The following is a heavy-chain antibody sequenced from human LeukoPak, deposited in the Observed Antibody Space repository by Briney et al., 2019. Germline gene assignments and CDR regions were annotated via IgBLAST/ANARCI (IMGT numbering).Heavy chain of an antibody. D-gene: IGHD6-13*01. Sequence: ASGTLSLTCAVSGGSISSDNWWSWVRQPPGKGLEWVSVIYSGGSTNYADSVKGRFTISRDNAKNSLYLLMNSLRAEDTAVYYCARVSGIAAAGTFDYWGQGTLVTVSS. CDR3: ARVSGIAAAGTFDY. V-gene: IGHV3-53*01. J-gene: IGHJ4*02. CDR2: IYSGGST. CDR1: GGSISSDNW.